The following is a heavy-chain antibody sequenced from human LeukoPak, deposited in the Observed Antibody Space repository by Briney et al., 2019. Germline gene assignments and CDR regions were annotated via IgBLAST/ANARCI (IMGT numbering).Heavy chain of an antibody. Sequence: SETLSLTCTVSGGSINNYYWSWIRQPPGKGMEWIGFIYYSGSAHYNPSLKSRVTLSVDTSKNQFSLRLNSVTAADTAVYYCAREGWRGIAVADSWGQGTLVTVSS. J-gene: IGHJ4*02. CDR2: IYYSGSA. D-gene: IGHD6-19*01. CDR1: GGSINNYY. V-gene: IGHV4-59*12. CDR3: AREGWRGIAVADS.